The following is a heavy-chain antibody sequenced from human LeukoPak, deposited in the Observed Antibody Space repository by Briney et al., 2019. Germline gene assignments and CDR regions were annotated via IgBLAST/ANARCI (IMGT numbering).Heavy chain of an antibody. CDR3: AKGFLFYDILTGYDY. J-gene: IGHJ4*02. D-gene: IGHD3-9*01. Sequence: PGGSLRLSCAASGFTFDDYAMHWVRQAPGKGLEWVSGISWNSGSIGYADSVKGRFTISRDNAKNSLYLQMNSLRAEDTALYYCAKGFLFYDILTGYDYWGQGTLVTVSS. CDR1: GFTFDDYA. CDR2: ISWNSGSI. V-gene: IGHV3-9*01.